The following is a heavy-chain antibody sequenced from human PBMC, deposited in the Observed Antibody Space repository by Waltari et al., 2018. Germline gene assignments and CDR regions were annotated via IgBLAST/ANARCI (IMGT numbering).Heavy chain of an antibody. J-gene: IGHJ4*02. D-gene: IGHD6-6*01. CDR2: INHSGST. CDR3: ARGYSSSSGMWFGY. Sequence: QVQLQQWGAGLLKPSETLSLTCAVYGGSFSGYYWSWIRQPPGKGLEWIGEINHSGSTNYNPSLKNRVTISVDTSKNQFSLKLSSVTAADTAVYYCARGYSSSSGMWFGYWGQGTLVTVSS. CDR1: GGSFSGYY. V-gene: IGHV4-34*01.